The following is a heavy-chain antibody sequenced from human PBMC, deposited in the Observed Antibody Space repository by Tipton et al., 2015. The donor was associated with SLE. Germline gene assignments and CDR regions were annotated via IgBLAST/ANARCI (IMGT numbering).Heavy chain of an antibody. CDR1: GFSFRSYG. CDR3: ARDRGVIGNAFDI. J-gene: IGHJ3*02. CDR2: ISYDGSNK. V-gene: IGHV3-30*03. Sequence: SLRLSCVASGFSFRSYGMNWVRPAPGKGLEWVAVISYDGSNKYNADSVKGRFSISRDNSKNTLSLQMNSLRVEDTAVYYCARDRGVIGNAFDIWGHGTMVTVSS. D-gene: IGHD3-10*01.